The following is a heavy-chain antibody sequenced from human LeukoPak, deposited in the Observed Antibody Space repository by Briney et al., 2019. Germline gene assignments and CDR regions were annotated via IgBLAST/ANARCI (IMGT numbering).Heavy chain of an antibody. Sequence: PRRSPRLSCAASGFTFSSHAMHWVRQAPGKGLEWVAFISYDGSIKYYADSVKGRFTISRDNSKNTLYLQMNSLRAEDTAVYYCARDRVSVVAASPDYWGQGTLVTVSS. CDR2: ISYDGSIK. D-gene: IGHD2-15*01. CDR1: GFTFSSHA. CDR3: ARDRVSVVAASPDY. V-gene: IGHV3-30-3*01. J-gene: IGHJ4*02.